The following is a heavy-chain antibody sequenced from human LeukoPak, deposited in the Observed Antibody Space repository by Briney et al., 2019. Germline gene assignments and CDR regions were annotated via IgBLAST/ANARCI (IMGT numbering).Heavy chain of an antibody. V-gene: IGHV4-59*02. D-gene: IGHD3-10*01. J-gene: IGHJ3*01. CDR3: ARGGARGSSAFDV. CDR2: IYYSGST. Sequence: SETLSLTCTVYGGSVNDYYWNWIRQPPGKGLEWIGYIYYSGSTDYNPSLKSRVTMSIDTSKNQFSLNLNSVTAADTAVYYCARGGARGSSAFDVWGQGTMVSISA. CDR1: GGSVNDYY.